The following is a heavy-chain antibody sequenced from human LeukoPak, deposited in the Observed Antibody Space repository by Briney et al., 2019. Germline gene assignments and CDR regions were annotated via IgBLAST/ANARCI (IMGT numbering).Heavy chain of an antibody. V-gene: IGHV4-34*01. D-gene: IGHD3-3*01. CDR3: ARGRKVLYYDFWSGYYIDY. CDR1: GFTVSSNY. J-gene: IGHJ4*02. Sequence: GSLRLSCAASGFTVSSNYMSWIRQPPGKGLEWIGEINHSGSTNYNPSLKSRVTISVDTSKNQFSLKLSSVTAADTAVYYCARGRKVLYYDFWSGYYIDYWGQGTLVTVSS. CDR2: INHSGST.